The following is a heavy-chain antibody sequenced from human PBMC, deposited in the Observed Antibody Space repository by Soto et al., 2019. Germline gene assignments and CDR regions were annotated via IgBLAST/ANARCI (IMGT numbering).Heavy chain of an antibody. CDR3: SRDSPTGWHFDY. V-gene: IGHV3-48*02. J-gene: IGHJ4*02. Sequence: EAQLVESGGGLVQPGGSLRLSCAASGFPFSSYSMNWVRQAPGKGLEWISYISSSSSSIYYADSVQGRFTISRDNAKNSLYLQMNSLRDEDTAMYYCSRDSPTGWHFDYWGQGTLVTVSS. D-gene: IGHD6-19*01. CDR1: GFPFSSYS. CDR2: ISSSSSSI.